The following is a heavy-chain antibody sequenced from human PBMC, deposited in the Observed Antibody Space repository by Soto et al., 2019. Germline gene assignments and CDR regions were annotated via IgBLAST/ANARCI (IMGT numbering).Heavy chain of an antibody. CDR1: GFTFSSYA. V-gene: IGHV3-23*01. D-gene: IGHD3-3*01. J-gene: IGHJ5*02. Sequence: GGSLRLSCAASGFTFSSYAMTWVRQAPGKGLEWVSAIRGNGGRTDYADSVKGRFTISRDNSKKTLYLQMNSLRAEDTAVYYCAKDWASYYDFWSGYYSAGRVNWFDPWGQGTLVTVSS. CDR3: AKDWASYYDFWSGYYSAGRVNWFDP. CDR2: IRGNGGRT.